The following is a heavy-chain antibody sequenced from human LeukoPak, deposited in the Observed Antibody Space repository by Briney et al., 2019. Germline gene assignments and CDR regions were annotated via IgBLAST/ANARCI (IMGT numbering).Heavy chain of an antibody. D-gene: IGHD6-13*01. CDR2: IYYSGST. CDR1: GGSISSYY. Sequence: SETLSLTCTDSGGSISSYYWSWIRQPPGKGLEWIGYIYYSGSTNYNPSLKSRVTISVDTSKNQFSLKLSSVTAADTAVYYCARRAADNWYFDLWGRGTLVTVSS. V-gene: IGHV4-59*01. J-gene: IGHJ2*01. CDR3: ARRAADNWYFDL.